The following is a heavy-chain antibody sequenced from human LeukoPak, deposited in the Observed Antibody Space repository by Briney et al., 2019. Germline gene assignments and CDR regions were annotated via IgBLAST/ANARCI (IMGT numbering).Heavy chain of an antibody. CDR2: IIPIFGTA. V-gene: IGHV1-69*01. CDR3: GRAQQLDGHWYFDL. CDR1: GGTFSSYA. Sequence: PGASVKVSCKASGGTFSSYAISWVRQAPGQGLEWMGGIIPIFGTANYAQKFQGRVTITADESTSTAYMELSSLRSEDTAVYYCGRAQQLDGHWYFDLWGRGTLVTVSS. J-gene: IGHJ2*01. D-gene: IGHD6-13*01.